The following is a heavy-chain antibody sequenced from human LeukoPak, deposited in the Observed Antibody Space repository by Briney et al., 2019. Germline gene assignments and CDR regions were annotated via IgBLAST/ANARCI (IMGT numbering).Heavy chain of an antibody. CDR3: ARGPRDIAARLYYYYYMDV. V-gene: IGHV3-7*01. D-gene: IGHD6-6*01. CDR1: GFTFSSYW. Sequence: PGGSLRLSCAASGFTFSSYWMSWVRQAPGKGLEWVANIKQDGSEKYYVDSVKGRFTISRDNAKNSLYLQMNSLRAEDTAVYYCARGPRDIAARLYYYYYMDVWGKGTTVTVSS. CDR2: IKQDGSEK. J-gene: IGHJ6*03.